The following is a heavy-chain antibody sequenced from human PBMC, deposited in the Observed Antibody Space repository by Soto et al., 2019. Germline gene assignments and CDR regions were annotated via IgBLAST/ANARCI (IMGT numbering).Heavy chain of an antibody. CDR1: GFTFSSYA. Sequence: PGGSLRLSCAASGFTFSSYAMSWVRQAPGKGLEWVSAISGSGGSTYYADSVKGRFTISRDNSKNTLYLQMNSLRAEDTAVYFFAKGFQADTAMVDYGMDVWGQGTTVTVSS. D-gene: IGHD5-18*01. V-gene: IGHV3-23*01. CDR2: ISGSGGST. J-gene: IGHJ6*02. CDR3: AKGFQADTAMVDYGMDV.